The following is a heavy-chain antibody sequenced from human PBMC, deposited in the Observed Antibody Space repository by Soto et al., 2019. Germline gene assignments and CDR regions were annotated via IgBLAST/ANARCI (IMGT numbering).Heavy chain of an antibody. J-gene: IGHJ6*02. D-gene: IGHD3-3*01. CDR2: ISAYNGNT. CDR1: GYTFTSYG. V-gene: IGHV1-18*01. CDR3: ARADGGLRFFYYCGMDV. Sequence: QVQLVQSGAEVKKPGASVKVSCKASGYTFTSYGISWVRQAPGQGLEWMGWISAYNGNTNYAQKLQGRGTMTTDTSTSTAYMELRSLRSDDTAVYYCARADGGLRFFYYCGMDVWGQGTTVTVSS.